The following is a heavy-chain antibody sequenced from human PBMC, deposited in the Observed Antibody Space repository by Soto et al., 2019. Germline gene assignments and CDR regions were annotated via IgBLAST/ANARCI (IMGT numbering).Heavy chain of an antibody. J-gene: IGHJ4*02. CDR1: GYRFTGYH. Sequence: QVQLVQSGAEVKKPGASVKVSCKASGYRFTGYHMHWVRQAPGQGLEWMGWINPDRGGTNYAQKFQGRVTLTRDTSISTAYLELSGLTSDDTAVYYCAAAYCSDINCYTLLARDYWGQGTLVSVSS. D-gene: IGHD2-2*02. CDR2: INPDRGGT. CDR3: AAAYCSDINCYTLLARDY. V-gene: IGHV1-2*02.